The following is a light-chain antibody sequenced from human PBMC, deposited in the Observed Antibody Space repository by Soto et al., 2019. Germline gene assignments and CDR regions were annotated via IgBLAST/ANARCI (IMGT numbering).Light chain of an antibody. Sequence: DIQVTESPSTLSGSVGDRVTITCRASQTISSWFAWYQQKPGKAPKLLIYKASSLESGVPSRFSGSGSGTEFTLTISSLQPDDFATYYCQQYNSYPWTFGQGTKVDI. CDR3: QQYNSYPWT. CDR1: QTISSW. J-gene: IGKJ1*01. CDR2: KAS. V-gene: IGKV1-5*03.